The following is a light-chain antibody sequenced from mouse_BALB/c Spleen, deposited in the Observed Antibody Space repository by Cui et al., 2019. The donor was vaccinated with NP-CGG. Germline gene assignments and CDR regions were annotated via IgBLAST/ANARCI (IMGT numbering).Light chain of an antibody. CDR2: GTN. J-gene: IGLJ1*01. Sequence: QAVVTQESAPTTSPGETVTLTCRSRTGAVTTSNYANWVQEKPDHLFTGLIGGTNNRAPGVPARFSGSLIGDKAARTITGAQTEDEAIYFCALWYSNHWVFGGGTKLTVL. CDR3: ALWYSNHWV. V-gene: IGLV1*01. CDR1: TGAVTTSNY.